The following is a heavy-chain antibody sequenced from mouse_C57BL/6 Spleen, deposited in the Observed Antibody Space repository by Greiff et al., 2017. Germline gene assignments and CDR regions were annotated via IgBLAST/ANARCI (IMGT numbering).Heavy chain of an antibody. CDR3: ARRGGSSFCYFDY. CDR1: GFTFSDYY. Sequence: EVKLVESGGGLVQPGGSLKLSCAASGFTFSDYYMYWVRQTPEKRLEWVAYISNGGGSTYYPDTVKGRFTISRDNAKNTLYLQMSRLKSEDTAMYYCARRGGSSFCYFDYWGQGTTLTVSS. D-gene: IGHD1-1*01. J-gene: IGHJ2*01. V-gene: IGHV5-12*01. CDR2: ISNGGGST.